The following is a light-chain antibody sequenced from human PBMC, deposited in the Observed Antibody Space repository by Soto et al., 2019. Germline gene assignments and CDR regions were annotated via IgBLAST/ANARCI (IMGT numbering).Light chain of an antibody. CDR2: YVT. CDR1: TSDVGTSNY. V-gene: IGLV2-14*01. Sequence: QSSLTHPASVSGSPGQSITISCTGTTSDVGTSNYVSWYQQFPGEVPKLLIHYVTDRPSGVSSRFSGSKSGSTASLTISGLQAEDEADYFCTSSTSDSLYVFGSGTRSPS. J-gene: IGLJ1*01. CDR3: TSSTSDSLYV.